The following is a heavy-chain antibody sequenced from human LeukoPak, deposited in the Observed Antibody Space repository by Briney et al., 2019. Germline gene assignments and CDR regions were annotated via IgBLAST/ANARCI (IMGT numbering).Heavy chain of an antibody. CDR1: GYTFTNYG. Sequence: ASVKVSCKASGYTFTNYGISWVRQAPGQGVEGMGWISAYNGDTNYAQKLQGRVLMSTDTSPSTAYKELRSLRSDDTAVYYCAGLTYDTSVYYYYYFYMDVWGKGTTVTISS. V-gene: IGHV1-18*01. CDR2: ISAYNGDT. CDR3: AGLTYDTSVYYYYYFYMDV. D-gene: IGHD3-22*01. J-gene: IGHJ6*03.